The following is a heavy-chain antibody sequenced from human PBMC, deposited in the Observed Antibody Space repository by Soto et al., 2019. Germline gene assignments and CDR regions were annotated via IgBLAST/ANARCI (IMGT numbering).Heavy chain of an antibody. CDR3: ARGRYGDY. J-gene: IGHJ4*02. D-gene: IGHD1-1*01. Sequence: QVHLVQSGAEVKKPGASVKVSCKASGYTFTSYGITWVRQAPGQGLEWMGWISAHNGNTDYAQKLQGRVIVTRDTATRTAYMELGSLRSDGTAVYYCARGRYGDYWGQGALVTVSS. CDR1: GYTFTSYG. V-gene: IGHV1-18*01. CDR2: ISAHNGNT.